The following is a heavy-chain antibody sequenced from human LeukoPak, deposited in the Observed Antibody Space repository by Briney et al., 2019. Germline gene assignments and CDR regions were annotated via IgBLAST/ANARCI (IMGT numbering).Heavy chain of an antibody. CDR1: GFTFSTYD. V-gene: IGHV3-13*01. CDR2: IGTGDDT. J-gene: IGHJ4*02. CDR3: ARNDYASSSGYDF. Sequence: GGSLRLSCAASGFTFSTYDMHWVRQVTGKGLEWVPAIGTGDDTYYLGSVKGRFTISRENAKNVLYLQMSSLRAEDTAVFFCARNDYASSSGYDFWGQGTLVTVSS. D-gene: IGHD6-6*01.